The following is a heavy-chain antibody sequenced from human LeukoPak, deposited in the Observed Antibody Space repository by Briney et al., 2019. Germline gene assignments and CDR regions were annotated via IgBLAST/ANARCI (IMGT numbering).Heavy chain of an antibody. Sequence: SGTLSLTCAVSRGSISSSNWWSWVRQPPGKGLEWIGEIYHSGSTNYNPSLKSRVTISVDKSKNQFSLKLSSVTPEDTAVYYCARRLTQYDCFDPWGQGILVTVSS. D-gene: IGHD2-2*01. CDR3: ARRLTQYDCFDP. V-gene: IGHV4-4*02. CDR2: IYHSGST. J-gene: IGHJ5*02. CDR1: RGSISSSNW.